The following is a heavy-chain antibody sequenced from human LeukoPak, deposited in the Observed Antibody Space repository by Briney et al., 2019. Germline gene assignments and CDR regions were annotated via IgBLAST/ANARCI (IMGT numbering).Heavy chain of an antibody. CDR2: VTWNGGRT. V-gene: IGHV3-20*04. D-gene: IGHD6-19*01. J-gene: IGHJ4*02. CDR3: ASEIAVAGTGPRSPNYFDY. Sequence: PGGSLRLSCAASGFIFDDYGMSWVRKAPGKGLEWVSGVTWNGGRTGYADSVKGRFTISRDNSKNTLYLQMNSLRAEDTAVYYCASEIAVAGTGPRSPNYFDYWGQGTLVTVSS. CDR1: GFIFDDYG.